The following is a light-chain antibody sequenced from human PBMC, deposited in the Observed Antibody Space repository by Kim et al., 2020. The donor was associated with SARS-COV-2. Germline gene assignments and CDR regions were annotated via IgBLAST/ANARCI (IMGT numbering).Light chain of an antibody. CDR1: QSVTYW. V-gene: IGKV1-5*01. J-gene: IGKJ2*01. Sequence: SASVGDRVTIPCRASQSVTYWLAWYQQKPGKAPKMLIYDASSLQNGVPPRFSGSGSGTEFTLTISSLQPDDFATYYCQQYSSYSYTFGQGTKLEI. CDR2: DAS. CDR3: QQYSSYSYT.